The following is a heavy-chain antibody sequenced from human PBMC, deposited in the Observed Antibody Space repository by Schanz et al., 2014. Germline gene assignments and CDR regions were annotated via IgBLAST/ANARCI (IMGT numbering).Heavy chain of an antibody. Sequence: QVQLVQSGPEVEKPGASVKVSCKTSGYTFTEYTMYWLRQAPGQRLEWMGWISPYNGDTNYALKLQGRVTMTTDTSTGTAYMELRSLRSDDTALYYCARAKRFGDMDVWGQGTTVTVSS. V-gene: IGHV1-3*01. J-gene: IGHJ6*02. CDR1: GYTFTEYT. D-gene: IGHD3-10*01. CDR3: ARAKRFGDMDV. CDR2: ISPYNGDT.